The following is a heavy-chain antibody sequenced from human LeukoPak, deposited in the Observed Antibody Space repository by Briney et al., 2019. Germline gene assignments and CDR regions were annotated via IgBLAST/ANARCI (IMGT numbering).Heavy chain of an antibody. V-gene: IGHV4-59*01. CDR2: IFYSGRT. J-gene: IGHJ4*02. D-gene: IGHD5-18*01. CDR1: GGSISSYY. CDR3: ARGQKYIYGYAVTELGSRYFDY. Sequence: SETLSLTCSVSGGSISSYYWSWIRQPPGKGLEWIGYIFYSGRTSYNPSLKSRVTISVDTSKNHFSLTLSSVTAADTAVYYCARGQKYIYGYAVTELGSRYFDYWGQGTLVTVSS.